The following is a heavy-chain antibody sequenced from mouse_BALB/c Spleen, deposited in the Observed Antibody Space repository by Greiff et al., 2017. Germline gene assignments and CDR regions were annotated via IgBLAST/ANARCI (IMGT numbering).Heavy chain of an antibody. V-gene: IGHV14-4*02. D-gene: IGHD2-2*01. J-gene: IGHJ3*01. CDR1: GFTIKDYY. Sequence: VQLQQSGAELVRPGASVKLSCTASGFTIKDYYMHWVKQRPEKGLEWIGWIDPENGDTEYAPKFQGKATMTADTSSNTAYLQLSSLTSEDTAVYYWNAWRGAGPHVYDDGTEAWFAYWGQGTLVTVSA. CDR3: NAWRGAGPHVYDDGTEAWFAY. CDR2: IDPENGDT.